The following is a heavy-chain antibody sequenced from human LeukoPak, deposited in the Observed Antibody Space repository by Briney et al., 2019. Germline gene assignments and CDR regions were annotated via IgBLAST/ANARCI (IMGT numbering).Heavy chain of an antibody. CDR3: ARDMGQYNWFDP. Sequence: GASVKVSCTASGYTFTSYDINWVRQATGQGLEWMGWMNPNSGNTGYAQKFQGRVTMTRNTSISTAYMELRSLRSDDTAVYYCARDMGQYNWFDPWGQGTLVTVSS. D-gene: IGHD3-16*01. CDR2: MNPNSGNT. J-gene: IGHJ5*02. V-gene: IGHV1-8*01. CDR1: GYTFTSYD.